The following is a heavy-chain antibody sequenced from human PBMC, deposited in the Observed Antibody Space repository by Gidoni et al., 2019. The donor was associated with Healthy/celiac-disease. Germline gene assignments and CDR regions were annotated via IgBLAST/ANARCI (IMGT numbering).Heavy chain of an antibody. CDR2: INPNSGGT. V-gene: IGHV1-2*02. D-gene: IGHD6-6*01. J-gene: IGHJ6*02. CDR3: ARDRGIAARPYYGMDV. Sequence: QVQLVQSGAEVKKPGASVKVSCKASGYTFTGYYMHWVRQAPGQGLEWMGWINPNSGGTNYAQKFQGRVTMTRDTSISTAYMELSRLRSDDTAVYYCARDRGIAARPYYGMDVWGQGTTVTVSS. CDR1: GYTFTGYY.